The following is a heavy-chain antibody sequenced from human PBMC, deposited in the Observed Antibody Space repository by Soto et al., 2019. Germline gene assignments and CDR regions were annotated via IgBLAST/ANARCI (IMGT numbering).Heavy chain of an antibody. V-gene: IGHV5-51*01. CDR2: IYPGDSDT. CDR3: ARVNSGRNWFDP. D-gene: IGHD6-19*01. J-gene: IGHJ5*02. Sequence: GESLKISCKGSAYNFTTYWIAWVRQMPGEGLEWMGIIYPGDSDTRYSPSFQGQVTISADKSINTAYLQWSSLKPSDTAMYYCARVNSGRNWFDPWGQGTLVTVSS. CDR1: AYNFTTYW.